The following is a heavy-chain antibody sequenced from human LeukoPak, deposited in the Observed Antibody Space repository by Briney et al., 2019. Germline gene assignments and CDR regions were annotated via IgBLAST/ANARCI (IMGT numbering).Heavy chain of an antibody. D-gene: IGHD3-3*01. CDR3: ASELLVYDFWSGYDTTRAMDV. Sequence: PGGSLRLSCAASGFTFSSYAMSWVRQAPGKGLEWVSAISGSGGSTYYADSVKGRFTISRDNSKNTLYLQMNSLRAEDTAVYYCASELLVYDFWSGYDTTRAMDVWGQGTTVTVSS. V-gene: IGHV3-23*01. CDR2: ISGSGGST. J-gene: IGHJ6*02. CDR1: GFTFSSYA.